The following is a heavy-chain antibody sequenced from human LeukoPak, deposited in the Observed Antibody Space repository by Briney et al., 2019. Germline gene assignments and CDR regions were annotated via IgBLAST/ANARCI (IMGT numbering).Heavy chain of an antibody. CDR1: GASISFYY. Sequence: SETLSLTCTVSGASISFYYWSWIRQPPGKGLEWIGYIYYSGSTNYNPSLKSRVTMSIDTSKNHFSLNLNSVTAADTAIYYCALDSSGWSDDSFGIWGQGTMVTVSS. CDR3: ALDSSGWSDDSFGI. V-gene: IGHV4-59*01. CDR2: IYYSGST. J-gene: IGHJ3*02. D-gene: IGHD6-13*01.